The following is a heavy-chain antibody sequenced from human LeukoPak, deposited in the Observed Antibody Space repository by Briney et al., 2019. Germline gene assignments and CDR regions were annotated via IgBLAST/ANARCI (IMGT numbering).Heavy chain of an antibody. D-gene: IGHD5-24*01. CDR3: ARGRDGYSYGPFDY. CDR1: GGSIRPYY. J-gene: IGHJ4*02. CDR2: VFYSGST. V-gene: IGHV4-59*01. Sequence: SETLSLTCTVSGGSIRPYYWGWIRQPPGKGLEWIGYVFYSGSTDYNPSLKSRVTISVDTSKNQFPLNLTSVTAADTAVYYCARGRDGYSYGPFDYWGPGTLVTVSS.